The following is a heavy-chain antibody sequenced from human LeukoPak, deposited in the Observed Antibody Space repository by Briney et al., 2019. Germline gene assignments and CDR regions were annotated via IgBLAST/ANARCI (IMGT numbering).Heavy chain of an antibody. J-gene: IGHJ3*02. CDR2: ISSSSTYI. CDR3: ARLGYCSGGSCSNGFDI. D-gene: IGHD2-15*01. CDR1: GFTFSNYN. V-gene: IGHV3-21*01. Sequence: GGSLRLSCAASGFTFSNYNMNWVRQAPGKGLEWVSSISSSSTYIYYEDSVRGRFTISRDNAKNSLYLQVNSLRAEDTAVYYCARLGYCSGGSCSNGFDIWGQGTMVTASS.